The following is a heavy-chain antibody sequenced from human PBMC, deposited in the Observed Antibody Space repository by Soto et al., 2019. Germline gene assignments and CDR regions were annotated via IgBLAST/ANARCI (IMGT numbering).Heavy chain of an antibody. CDR3: ARVIPGAEAWFGP. CDR1: GYTFTNYG. J-gene: IGHJ5*02. CDR2: ISAYTDNP. V-gene: IGHV1-18*01. Sequence: QVQLVQSGGQVKKPGASVKVSCKASGYTFTNYGVTWVRQAPGQGLEWMGWISAYTDNPNYAQKLQGRVTMTIDTSTTTAYMDLRSLTSDDTAVYYCARVIPGAEAWFGPWGHGPLVTVSS. D-gene: IGHD2-2*01.